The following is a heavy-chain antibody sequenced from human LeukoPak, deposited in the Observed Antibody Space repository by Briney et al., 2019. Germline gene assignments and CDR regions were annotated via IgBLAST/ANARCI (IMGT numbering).Heavy chain of an antibody. CDR3: TRRSGNGY. CDR1: GFTFSSYW. J-gene: IGHJ4*02. D-gene: IGHD2-8*01. Sequence: GSLRLSCAASGFTFSSYWMSWVRQAPGKGLEWVANIKRDGSEKYYVDSVRGRFIISRDNAKNSLYLQMNSLRAEDTALYYCTRRSGNGYWGQGTLVTVSS. CDR2: IKRDGSEK. V-gene: IGHV3-7*01.